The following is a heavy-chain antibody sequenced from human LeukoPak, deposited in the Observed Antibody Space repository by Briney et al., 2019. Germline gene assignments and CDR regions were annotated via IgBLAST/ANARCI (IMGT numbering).Heavy chain of an antibody. J-gene: IGHJ6*03. CDR3: ARDTVGAILMDV. V-gene: IGHV4-38-2*02. D-gene: IGHD1-26*01. Sequence: PSETLSLTCTVSGYSISNGYYWDWIRQPPGRGLEWIGNIYRSGSTSYNPSLKSRVTISVDTSKNQFSLKVNSVTAADTAVYYCARDTVGAILMDVWGKGTTVTVSS. CDR2: IYRSGST. CDR1: GYSISNGYY.